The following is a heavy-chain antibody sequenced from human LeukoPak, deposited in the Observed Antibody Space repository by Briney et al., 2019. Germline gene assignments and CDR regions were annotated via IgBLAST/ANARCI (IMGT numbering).Heavy chain of an antibody. CDR3: AKDLREYYYDSSGYYYGY. J-gene: IGHJ4*02. D-gene: IGHD3-22*01. V-gene: IGHV3-30*18. CDR1: GFTFSSYG. Sequence: GGSLRLSCAASGFTFSSYGMHWVRQAPGKGLELVAVISYDGSNKYYADSVKGRFTISRDNSKNTLYLQMNSLRAEDTAVYYCAKDLREYYYDSSGYYYGYWGQGTLVTVSS. CDR2: ISYDGSNK.